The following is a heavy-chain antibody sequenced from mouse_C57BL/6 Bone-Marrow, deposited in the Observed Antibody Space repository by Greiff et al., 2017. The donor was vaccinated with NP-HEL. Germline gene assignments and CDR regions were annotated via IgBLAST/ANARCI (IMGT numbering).Heavy chain of an antibody. J-gene: IGHJ2*01. Sequence: VQLQQSGAELVKPGASVKMSCKASGYTFTSYWITWVKQRPGQGLEWIGDIYPGSGSTNYNEKFKSKATLTVDTSSSTAYMQLSSLTSEDSAVYYCARSCADCYGSSLDYWGQGTTLTVSS. CDR3: ARSCADCYGSSLDY. CDR1: GYTFTSYW. D-gene: IGHD1-1*01. V-gene: IGHV1-55*01. CDR2: IYPGSGST.